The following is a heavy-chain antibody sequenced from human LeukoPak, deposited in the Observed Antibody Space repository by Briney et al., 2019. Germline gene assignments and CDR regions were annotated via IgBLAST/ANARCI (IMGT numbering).Heavy chain of an antibody. CDR1: GDSVSSNSAA. CDR3: ARAKGSSWYWGRKIDAFDI. V-gene: IGHV6-1*01. J-gene: IGHJ3*02. Sequence: LSQTLSLTCAISGDSVSSNSAAWNWIRQSPSRGLEWLGRTYYRSKWYNDYAVSVKSRITINPDTSKNQFSLQLNSVTPEDTAVYYCARAKGSSWYWGRKIDAFDIWGQGTMVTVSS. D-gene: IGHD6-13*01. CDR2: TYYRSKWYN.